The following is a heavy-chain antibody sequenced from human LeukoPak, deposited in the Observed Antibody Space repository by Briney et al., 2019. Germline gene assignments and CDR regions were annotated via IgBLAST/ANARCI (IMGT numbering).Heavy chain of an antibody. CDR3: ARERERYYGEYSRAFDI. Sequence: TGGSLRLSCAASGYTFSSYAMHWVRQAPGKGLEWVAVISYDGSNKYYADSVRGRFTIYRDNSKNTLYLQMNSLRAEDTAVYYCARERERYYGEYSRAFDIWGQGTMVTVSS. J-gene: IGHJ3*02. V-gene: IGHV3-30-3*01. CDR1: GYTFSSYA. D-gene: IGHD4-17*01. CDR2: ISYDGSNK.